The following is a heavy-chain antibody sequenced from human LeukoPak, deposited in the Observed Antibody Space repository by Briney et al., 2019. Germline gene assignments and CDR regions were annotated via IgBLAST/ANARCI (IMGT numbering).Heavy chain of an antibody. J-gene: IGHJ4*02. D-gene: IGHD3-22*01. CDR1: GFTFSSYV. V-gene: IGHV3-23*01. Sequence: GGSLRLSCAASGFTFSSYVMSWVRQAPGKGPEWVSTISDSGSSTYYADSVKGRFTMSRDNSKNALYLQINSLRAEDTAVYYCAMHYASSGFYCYLDYWGQGTLVTVSS. CDR3: AMHYASSGFYCYLDY. CDR2: ISDSGSST.